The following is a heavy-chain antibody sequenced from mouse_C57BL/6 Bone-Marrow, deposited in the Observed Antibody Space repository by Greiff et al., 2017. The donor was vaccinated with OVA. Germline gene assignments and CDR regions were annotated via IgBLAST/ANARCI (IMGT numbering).Heavy chain of an antibody. Sequence: QVQLQQPGTDLVKPGASVKLSCKASGYTFTSYGMHWVQQRPGQGLEWLGKINPSNGGTNYNEKFKRKATLTVDKSSRTAYMLLSSLEAEDSAVYYCAKGWLLPYAIDYWGQGTSVTVSS. CDR1: GYTFTSYG. CDR2: INPSNGGT. CDR3: AKGWLLPYAIDY. J-gene: IGHJ4*01. D-gene: IGHD2-3*01. V-gene: IGHV1-53*01.